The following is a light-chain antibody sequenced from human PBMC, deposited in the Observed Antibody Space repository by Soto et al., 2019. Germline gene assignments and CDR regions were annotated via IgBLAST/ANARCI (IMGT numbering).Light chain of an antibody. CDR3: SSYTSGGSVI. Sequence: QSALTQPASVSGSPGPSVTISCAASTSDVGDYNYVSWYQQYPAKAHKPIIYHVSNRTAGVSNRFSGSKSSDTASLTISGLQAEDEADYYGSSYTSGGSVIFGAGTKVTVL. J-gene: IGLJ2*01. V-gene: IGLV2-14*01. CDR1: TSDVGDYNY. CDR2: HVS.